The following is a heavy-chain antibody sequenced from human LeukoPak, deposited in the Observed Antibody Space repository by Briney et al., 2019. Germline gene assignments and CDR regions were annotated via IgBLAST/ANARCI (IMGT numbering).Heavy chain of an antibody. J-gene: IGHJ5*02. CDR3: ARIPGFWASPHLDP. CDR2: IYYSGST. V-gene: IGHV4-39*07. Sequence: SETLSLTCTVSGGPISSSSYYWGWIRQPPGKGLEWIGSIYYSGSTYYNPSLKSRVTMSVDTSKNQFSLKLSSVTALDTAVYYCARIPGFWASPHLDPWGQGTLVTVSS. CDR1: GGPISSSSYY. D-gene: IGHD3-16*01.